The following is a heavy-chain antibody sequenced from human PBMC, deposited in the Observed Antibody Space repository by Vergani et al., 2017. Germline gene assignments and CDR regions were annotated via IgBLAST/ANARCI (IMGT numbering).Heavy chain of an antibody. CDR1: GFTFSSYW. Sequence: EVQLVESGGGLVQPGGSLRLSCAASGFTFSSYWMSWVRQAPGKGLEWVANIKQDGSEKYYVDSVKGRFTISRDNAKNSLYLQMNSLRAEDTAVYYCAREDYVLGYCSGGSCSHDYYYMDVWGK. J-gene: IGHJ6*03. CDR2: IKQDGSEK. V-gene: IGHV3-7*01. CDR3: AREDYVLGYCSGGSCSHDYYYMDV. D-gene: IGHD2-15*01.